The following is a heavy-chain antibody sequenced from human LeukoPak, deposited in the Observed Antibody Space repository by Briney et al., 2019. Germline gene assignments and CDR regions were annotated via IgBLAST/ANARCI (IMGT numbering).Heavy chain of an antibody. D-gene: IGHD2-8*01. CDR3: AKGQGVYPYYYYYMDV. Sequence: PGGSLRLSCAASGFTFSSYAMSWVRQAPGKGLEWVSAISGSGGSTYYADSVKGRFTISRDNSKNTLYLQMNSLRAEDTAVYYCAKGQGVYPYYYYYMDVWGKGTTVTVSS. CDR1: GFTFSSYA. V-gene: IGHV3-23*01. J-gene: IGHJ6*03. CDR2: ISGSGGST.